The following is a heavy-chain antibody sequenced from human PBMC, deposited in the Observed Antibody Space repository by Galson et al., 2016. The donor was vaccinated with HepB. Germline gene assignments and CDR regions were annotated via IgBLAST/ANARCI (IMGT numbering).Heavy chain of an antibody. CDR1: GFTFRTYS. D-gene: IGHD4-11*01. V-gene: IGHV3-48*02. J-gene: IGHJ4*02. CDR2: ISSSGNTI. Sequence: SLRLSCAASGFTFRTYSMNWVRQAPGKGLEWLSYISSSGNTIYYADSVKGRLTISRDNAKNSLPLQMDSLRDDDTAVYYCARDSATVSPEIRDYVAYWGQGSLVTVSS. CDR3: ARDSATVSPEIRDYVAY.